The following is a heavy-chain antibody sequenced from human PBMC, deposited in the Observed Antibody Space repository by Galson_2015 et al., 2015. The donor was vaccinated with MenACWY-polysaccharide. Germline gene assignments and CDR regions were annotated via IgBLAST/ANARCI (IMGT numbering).Heavy chain of an antibody. D-gene: IGHD5-18*01. V-gene: IGHV1-18*01. CDR1: GYTFTTYG. Sequence: SCKASGYTFTTYGFNWVRQAPGQGLEWMGWISAYNGNTKSAQKFESRLTMTTDTSTSTAYMELRSLRSDDTAVYYCARAGASSHDWILEFDFWGQGTLVTVSP. CDR3: ARAGASSHDWILEFDF. J-gene: IGHJ4*02. CDR2: ISAYNGNT.